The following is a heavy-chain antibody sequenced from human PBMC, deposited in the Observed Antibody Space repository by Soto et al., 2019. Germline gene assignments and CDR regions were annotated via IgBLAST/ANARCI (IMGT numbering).Heavy chain of an antibody. CDR2: IDGSGGST. D-gene: IGHD4-17*01. V-gene: IGHV3-23*01. Sequence: EVQLLESGGGLVQPGGSLRLSCAASGFNFHSYATSWVRQAPGKGLEWVSGIDGSGGSTFYADSVKGRFTISRDNSKTTLYLQMNSLRAEDTGVYYCAKERATVTTNDWGQGTLVTVYS. J-gene: IGHJ4*02. CDR3: AKERATVTTND. CDR1: GFNFHSYA.